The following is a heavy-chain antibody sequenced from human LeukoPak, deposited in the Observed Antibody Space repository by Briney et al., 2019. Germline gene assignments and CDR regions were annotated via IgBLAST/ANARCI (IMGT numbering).Heavy chain of an antibody. Sequence: ASVKVSCRASGYTFTSYGISWVRQAPGQGLEWMGWISAYNGNTNYAQKLQGRVTMTTDTSTSTAYMELRSLRSDDTAVYYCARGPNPMVRGVIITLDYWGQGTLVTVSS. CDR1: GYTFTSYG. J-gene: IGHJ4*02. V-gene: IGHV1-18*01. CDR3: ARGPNPMVRGVIITLDY. CDR2: ISAYNGNT. D-gene: IGHD3-10*01.